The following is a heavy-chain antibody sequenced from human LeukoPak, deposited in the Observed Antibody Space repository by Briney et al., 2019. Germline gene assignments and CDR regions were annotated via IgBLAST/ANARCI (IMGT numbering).Heavy chain of an antibody. V-gene: IGHV3-53*01. CDR3: AREFDSSGYSPFDY. CDR1: GFTVSSSY. Sequence: PGGSLRLSCAASGFTVSSSYMSWVRQAPGKGLEWVSVIYSGGITYYADSVKGRFTISRDNSKNTLYLQMNSLRAEDTAVYYCAREFDSSGYSPFDYWGQGTLVTVSS. J-gene: IGHJ4*02. CDR2: IYSGGIT. D-gene: IGHD3-22*01.